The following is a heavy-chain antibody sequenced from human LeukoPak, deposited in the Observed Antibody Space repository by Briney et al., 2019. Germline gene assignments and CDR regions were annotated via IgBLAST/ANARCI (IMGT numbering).Heavy chain of an antibody. CDR2: ISWNSGSI. Sequence: PGGSLRLSCAASGFTFDDYAMHWVRQAPGKGLEWVSGISWNSGSIGYADSVKGRFTISRDNAKNSLYLQMNSLRAEDTALYYCAKGSYSSGWYYFDYWGQGTLVTVSS. CDR3: AKGSYSSGWYYFDY. CDR1: GFTFDDYA. D-gene: IGHD6-19*01. V-gene: IGHV3-9*01. J-gene: IGHJ4*02.